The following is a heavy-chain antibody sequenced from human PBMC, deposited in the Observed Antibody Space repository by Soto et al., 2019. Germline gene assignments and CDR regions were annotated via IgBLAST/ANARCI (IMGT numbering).Heavy chain of an antibody. V-gene: IGHV1-8*01. CDR2: VNPNSGNT. CDR3: ARRVYYYGSGSYFPADAFDI. Sequence: ASVKVSCKASGYTFTSYDINWVRQATGQGLEWMGWVNPNSGNTGYAQKFQGRVTMTRNTSISTAYMELSSLRSEDTAVYYCARRVYYYGSGSYFPADAFDIWGQGTMVTVSS. J-gene: IGHJ3*02. CDR1: GYTFTSYD. D-gene: IGHD3-10*01.